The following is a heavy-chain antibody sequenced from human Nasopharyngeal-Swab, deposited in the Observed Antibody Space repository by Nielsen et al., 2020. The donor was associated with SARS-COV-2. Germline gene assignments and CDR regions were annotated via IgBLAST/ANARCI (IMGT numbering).Heavy chain of an antibody. D-gene: IGHD5-18*01. Sequence: GESLKISCAASGFTVSSNYMSWVRQAPGKGLEWVSVIYSGGSTYYADSVKGRFTISRDNSKNTLYLQMNSLRAEDTAVCYCARDGSGYSYGLLDYWGQGTLVTVSS. CDR2: IYSGGST. J-gene: IGHJ4*02. CDR3: ARDGSGYSYGLLDY. V-gene: IGHV3-66*01. CDR1: GFTVSSNY.